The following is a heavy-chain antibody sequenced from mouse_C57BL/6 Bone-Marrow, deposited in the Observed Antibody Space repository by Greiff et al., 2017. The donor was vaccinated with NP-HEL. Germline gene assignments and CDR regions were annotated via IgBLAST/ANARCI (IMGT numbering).Heavy chain of an antibody. D-gene: IGHD2-4*01. Sequence: VKLMESGAELARPGASVKLSCKASGYTFTSYGISWVKQRTGQGLEWIGEIYPRSGNTYYNEKFKGKATLTADKSSSTAYMELRSLTSEDSAVYFCARRGYDYPFAYWGQGTLVTVSA. J-gene: IGHJ3*01. CDR3: ARRGYDYPFAY. CDR1: GYTFTSYG. V-gene: IGHV1-81*01. CDR2: IYPRSGNT.